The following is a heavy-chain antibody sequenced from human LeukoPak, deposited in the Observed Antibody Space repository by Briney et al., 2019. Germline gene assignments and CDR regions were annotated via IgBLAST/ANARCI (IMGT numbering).Heavy chain of an antibody. Sequence: EASVKVSCKASGGTFSSYAISWVRQAPGQGLEWMGGIIPIFGTANYAQKFQGRVTITTDESTSTAYMELSSLRSEDTAVYYCARPNTYYYDSSGYLDYWGQGTLVTVFS. CDR3: ARPNTYYYDSSGYLDY. CDR2: IIPIFGTA. J-gene: IGHJ4*02. D-gene: IGHD3-22*01. CDR1: GGTFSSYA. V-gene: IGHV1-69*05.